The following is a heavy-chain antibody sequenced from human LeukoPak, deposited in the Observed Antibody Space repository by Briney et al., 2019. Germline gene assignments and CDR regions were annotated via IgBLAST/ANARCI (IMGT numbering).Heavy chain of an antibody. D-gene: IGHD1-26*01. V-gene: IGHV4-34*01. CDR2: INHSGST. CDR3: ARGNIVGALVSFGHFDY. CDR1: GGSFSGYY. Sequence: SETLSLTCAVYGGSFSGYYWSWIRQPPGKGLEWIGEINHSGSTNYNPSLKSRVTISVDTSKNQFSLKLSSVTAADTAVYYCARGNIVGALVSFGHFDYWGQGTLVTVSS. J-gene: IGHJ4*02.